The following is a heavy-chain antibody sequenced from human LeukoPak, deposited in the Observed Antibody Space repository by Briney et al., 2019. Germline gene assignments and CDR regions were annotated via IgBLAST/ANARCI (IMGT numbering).Heavy chain of an antibody. CDR2: IYTSGST. V-gene: IGHV4-4*07. Sequence: SETLSLTCTVSGGSISSYYWSWIRQPAGKGLEWIGRIYTSGSTNYNPSLKSRVTMSVDTSKNQFSLKLSSVTAADTAVYYCARSLLLWFGEVWFDPWGQGTLVTVSS. J-gene: IGHJ5*02. CDR1: GGSISSYY. D-gene: IGHD3-10*01. CDR3: ARSLLLWFGEVWFDP.